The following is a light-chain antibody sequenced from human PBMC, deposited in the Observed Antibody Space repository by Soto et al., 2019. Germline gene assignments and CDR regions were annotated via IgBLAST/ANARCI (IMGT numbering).Light chain of an antibody. CDR1: SRDVGAYNF. J-gene: IGLJ1*01. V-gene: IGLV2-14*01. Sequence: QSVLTQPASVSGSPGQSITISFTGTSRDVGAYNFVSWYQQHPGKAPKLIIYEVRNRPSGVSNRFSGSKSGNTASLTISGLQSEDEADYYCSSYTTSSTPLYVFGTGTKLTVL. CDR2: EVR. CDR3: SSYTTSSTPLYV.